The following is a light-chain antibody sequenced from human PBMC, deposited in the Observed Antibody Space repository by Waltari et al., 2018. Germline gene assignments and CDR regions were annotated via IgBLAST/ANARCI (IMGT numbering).Light chain of an antibody. V-gene: IGKV3-20*01. CDR1: QSVGKY. Sequence: VLTHSPGTLSLSLGERATLSCRASQSVGKYLAWDQQKPGQAPRLLIYDTSTRATGIPDRFSGSGSGTDFSLTISRLEPEDFAVYYCQKYVSLPATFGQGTKVQIK. CDR2: DTS. J-gene: IGKJ1*01. CDR3: QKYVSLPAT.